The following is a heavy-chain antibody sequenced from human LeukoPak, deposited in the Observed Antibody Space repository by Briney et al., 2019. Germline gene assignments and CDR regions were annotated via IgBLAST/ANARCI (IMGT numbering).Heavy chain of an antibody. J-gene: IGHJ4*02. V-gene: IGHV3-NL1*01. CDR2: IYSGGST. Sequence: GGSLRLSCAASGFTFSSYGMHWVRQAPGKGLEWVSVIYSGGSTYYADSVKGRFTISRDNSKNTLYLQMNSLRAEDTAVYYCAREPQSSSSWLNWGQGTLVTVSS. CDR1: GFTFSSYG. D-gene: IGHD6-13*01. CDR3: AREPQSSSSWLN.